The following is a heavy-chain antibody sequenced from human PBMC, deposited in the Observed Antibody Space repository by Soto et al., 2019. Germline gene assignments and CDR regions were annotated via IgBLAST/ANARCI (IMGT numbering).Heavy chain of an antibody. CDR1: GFTFSNAW. Sequence: PVGSLRLSCAASGFTFSNAWMNWVRQAPGKGLEWVGRIKSKTDGGTTDYAAPVKGRFTISRDDSKNTLYLQMNSLKTEDTAVYYCTTDLVVDPGCSGGSCSDYYYYGMDVWGQGTTVTVSS. CDR3: TTDLVVDPGCSGGSCSDYYYYGMDV. D-gene: IGHD2-15*01. V-gene: IGHV3-15*07. CDR2: IKSKTDGGTT. J-gene: IGHJ6*02.